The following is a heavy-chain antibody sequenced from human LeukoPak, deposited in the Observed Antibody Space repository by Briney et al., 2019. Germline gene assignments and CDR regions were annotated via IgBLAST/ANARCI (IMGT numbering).Heavy chain of an antibody. J-gene: IGHJ4*02. CDR1: GFTFDDYA. D-gene: IGHD3-9*01. CDR3: AKDIVRYFDWLLANFDY. V-gene: IGHV3-9*01. Sequence: PGRSLRLSCAASGFTFDDYAMHWVRQAPGKGLEWVSGISWNSGSIGYADSVKGRFTTSRDNAKNSLYLQMNSLRAEDTALYYCAKDIVRYFDWLLANFDYWGQGTLVTVSS. CDR2: ISWNSGSI.